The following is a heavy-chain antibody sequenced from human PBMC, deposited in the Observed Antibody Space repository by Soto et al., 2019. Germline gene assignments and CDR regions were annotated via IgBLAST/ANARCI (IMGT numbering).Heavy chain of an antibody. CDR1: GGSISSGCYY. D-gene: IGHD2-2*01. CDR3: STTYIVVLGAADPQYNWHQYNWFDP. J-gene: IGHJ5*02. CDR2: IYYIGST. V-gene: IGHV4-31*03. Sequence: SETLSLTGTVSGGSISSGCYYWSWIRQHPGKGLEWIGYIYYIGSTYYNPSLKSRVTISVDTSKNQFSLKLSSVTAADTAVYYVSTTYIVVLGAADPQYNWHQYNWFDPLGRLTLVAV.